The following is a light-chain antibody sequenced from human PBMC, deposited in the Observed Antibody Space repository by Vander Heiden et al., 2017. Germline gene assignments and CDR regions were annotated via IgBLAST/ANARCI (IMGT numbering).Light chain of an antibody. V-gene: IGKV3-20*01. Sequence: IVLTQSPGTLSLSPGERATLSCRASQSVSSSYLAWYQQKPGQAPRRLIYGASSRATGIPDRCSGSGSGTDFTLTISRLEPEDFAVYYCQQYGSSLYTFGQGTKLEIK. CDR3: QQYGSSLYT. CDR2: GAS. CDR1: QSVSSSY. J-gene: IGKJ2*01.